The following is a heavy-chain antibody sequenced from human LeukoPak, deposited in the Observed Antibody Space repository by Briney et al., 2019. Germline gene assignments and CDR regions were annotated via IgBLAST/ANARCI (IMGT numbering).Heavy chain of an antibody. CDR2: ISGSVGST. Sequence: AGGSLRLSCAVSGFTFSNYAMSWVRQTPGEGLEWVSSISGSVGSTYYADSVKGRFTISRDDSKNTLYLQMNSLRAEDTAVYCCAKGSVIWGSYRNFDYWGQGTLVTVSS. CDR3: AKGSVIWGSYRNFDY. V-gene: IGHV3-23*01. J-gene: IGHJ4*02. D-gene: IGHD3-16*02. CDR1: GFTFSNYA.